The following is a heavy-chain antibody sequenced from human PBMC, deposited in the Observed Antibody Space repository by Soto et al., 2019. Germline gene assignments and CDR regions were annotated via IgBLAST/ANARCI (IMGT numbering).Heavy chain of an antibody. CDR1: GFSLTTRPVG. CDR2: AYWDDDN. D-gene: IGHD1-1*01. Sequence: QITLKESGPALMKATQTLTLTCAFSGFSLTTRPVGLGCLRQAPGKALEWLAFAYWDDDNRHNPSLKNRLRITKDTAKSQVVLTMTNMDPVDTATYYSAHRRDYNGNWDGGYFESWGPGTLVTVSS. J-gene: IGHJ4*02. V-gene: IGHV2-5*02. CDR3: AHRRDYNGNWDGGYFES.